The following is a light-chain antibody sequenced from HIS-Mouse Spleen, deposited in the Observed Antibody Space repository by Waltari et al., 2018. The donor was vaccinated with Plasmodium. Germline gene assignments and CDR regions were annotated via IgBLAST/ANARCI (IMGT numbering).Light chain of an antibody. Sequence: EIVMPPSPATLSVSPGDRATLSCRASQSVSSNLAWYQQKPGQAPRLLIYGASTRATGIPARFSGSGSGTEFTLTISSLQSEDFAVDYCQQYKNWSFTFGAGSKGDIK. CDR1: QSVSSN. V-gene: IGKV3-15*01. CDR3: QQYKNWSFT. J-gene: IGKJ3*01. CDR2: GAS.